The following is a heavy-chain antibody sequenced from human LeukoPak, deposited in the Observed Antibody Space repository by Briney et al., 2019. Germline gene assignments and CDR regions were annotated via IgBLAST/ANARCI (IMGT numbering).Heavy chain of an antibody. CDR2: ISKGSGYI. CDR1: GFTFSNYS. D-gene: IGHD2-8*01. V-gene: IGHV3-21*01. J-gene: IGHJ4*02. CDR3: ARDKGTLYLSSFDY. Sequence: KPGGSLRLSCAASGFTFSNYSFNWVRQAPGQGLEWVSSISKGSGYIYYTDSVKGRFTISRDNAENSLFLQMNSLRAADTAVYYCARDKGTLYLSSFDYWGQGTLVTVSS.